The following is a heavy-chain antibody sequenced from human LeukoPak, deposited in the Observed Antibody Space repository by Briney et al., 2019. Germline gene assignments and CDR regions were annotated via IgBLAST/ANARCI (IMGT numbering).Heavy chain of an antibody. CDR2: INHSGST. V-gene: IGHV4-34*01. D-gene: IGHD6-25*01. J-gene: IGHJ4*02. CDR1: GGSFSGYY. CDR3: ARGIAPAGPFDY. Sequence: PSETLSLTCAVYGGSFSGYYWSWIRQPPGKGLEWIGEINHSGSTNYNPSLKSRVTISVDTSKNQFSLKLSSVTAADTAVYYCARGIAPAGPFDYWAREPWSPSPQ.